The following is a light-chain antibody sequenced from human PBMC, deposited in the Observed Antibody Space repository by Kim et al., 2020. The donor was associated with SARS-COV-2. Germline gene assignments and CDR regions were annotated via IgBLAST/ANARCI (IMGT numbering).Light chain of an antibody. CDR2: SSN. Sequence: ELTQPPSASGTPGQRVTISCSGSSSNIGSNTVNWYQQVPGTAPKLLIYSSNQRPSRVPDRFSDSRSGASASLAISGLQSEDEAVYYCAAWDDSLNGWVFGGGTQLTVL. J-gene: IGLJ3*02. CDR3: AAWDDSLNGWV. CDR1: SSNIGSNT. V-gene: IGLV1-44*01.